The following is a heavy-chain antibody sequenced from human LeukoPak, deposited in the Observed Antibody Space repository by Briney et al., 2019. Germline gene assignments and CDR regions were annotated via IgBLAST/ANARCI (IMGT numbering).Heavy chain of an antibody. V-gene: IGHV1-2*02. CDR3: ARGSSNWYGGIYYYYYMDV. Sequence: ASVKVSCKASGYTFTGYYMHWVRQAPGQGPEWMGWINPNSGGTNYAQKFQGRVTMTRDTSISTAYMELSRLRSDDTAVYYFARGSSNWYGGIYYYYYMDVWGKGTTVTVSS. D-gene: IGHD6-13*01. CDR1: GYTFTGYY. CDR2: INPNSGGT. J-gene: IGHJ6*03.